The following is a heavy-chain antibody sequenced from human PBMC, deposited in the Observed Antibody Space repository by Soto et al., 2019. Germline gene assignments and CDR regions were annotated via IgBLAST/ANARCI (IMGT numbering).Heavy chain of an antibody. D-gene: IGHD3-10*01. CDR1: GGSISSYY. CDR3: ARARLSRSWWFDP. V-gene: IGHV4-59*01. CDR2: IYYSGST. Sequence: QVQLQESGPGLVKPSETLSLTCTVSGGSISSYYWSWIRQPPGKGLEWLGYIYYSGSTNYNPSLKSRVTITEDTSKNKFSLKLSSVTAADTAMYYCARARLSRSWWFDPWGQGTLVTVSS. J-gene: IGHJ5*02.